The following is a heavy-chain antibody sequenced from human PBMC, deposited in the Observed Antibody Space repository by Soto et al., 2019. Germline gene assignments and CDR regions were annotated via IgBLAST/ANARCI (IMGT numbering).Heavy chain of an antibody. Sequence: PVGSLRLSCAASGFTFSGFSMNWVRQAPGKGLEWVSSVTSSPSSMFYADSVKGRFTISRDDAKDSLFLQMNSLRADDTAVYYCAREADFASSGYVLDYWGLGTLVTVSS. V-gene: IGHV3-21*01. CDR3: AREADFASSGYVLDY. CDR2: VTSSPSSM. J-gene: IGHJ4*02. D-gene: IGHD3-22*01. CDR1: GFTFSGFS.